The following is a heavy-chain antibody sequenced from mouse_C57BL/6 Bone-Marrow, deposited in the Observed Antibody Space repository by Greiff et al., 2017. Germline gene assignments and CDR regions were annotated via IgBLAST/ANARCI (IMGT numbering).Heavy chain of an antibody. J-gene: IGHJ3*01. CDR1: GYAFSSSW. CDR3: ARWRTY. Sequence: QVQLQQSGPELVKPGASVKISCKASGYAFSSSWMNWVKQRPGKGLEWIGRIYPGDGDTNYNGKFKGKATLTADKSSSPAYMQLSSLTSEDSAVYFCARWRTYWGQGTLVTVSA. CDR2: IYPGDGDT. V-gene: IGHV1-82*01.